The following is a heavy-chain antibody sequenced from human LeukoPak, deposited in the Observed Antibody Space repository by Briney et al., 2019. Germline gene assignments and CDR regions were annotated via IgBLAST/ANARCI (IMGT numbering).Heavy chain of an antibody. D-gene: IGHD6-13*01. CDR3: AKGLSSWYYYYMDV. J-gene: IGHJ6*03. CDR1: GFTFSNYA. CDR2: ISGSGGST. Sequence: PGGSLRLSCAASGFTFSNYAMSWVRQAPGKGLEWVSAISGSGGSTYYADSVKGRFTISRDNSKNTLYLQMNSLRAEDTAVYYCAKGLSSWYYYYMDVWGKGTTVTVSS. V-gene: IGHV3-23*01.